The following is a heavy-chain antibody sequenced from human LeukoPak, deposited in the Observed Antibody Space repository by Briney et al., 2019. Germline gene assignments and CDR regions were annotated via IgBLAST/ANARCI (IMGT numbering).Heavy chain of an antibody. CDR2: ISYDGSNK. V-gene: IGHV3-30-3*02. J-gene: IGHJ4*02. D-gene: IGHD3-22*01. Sequence: PGGSLRLSCAASGFTFSSYAMHWVRQAPGKGLEWVAVISYDGSNKYYADSVKGRFTISRDNSKNTLYLQMNSLRAEDTAVYYCAKPYYYDSSGYYHLRFDYWGQGTLVTVSS. CDR3: AKPYYYDSSGYYHLRFDY. CDR1: GFTFSSYA.